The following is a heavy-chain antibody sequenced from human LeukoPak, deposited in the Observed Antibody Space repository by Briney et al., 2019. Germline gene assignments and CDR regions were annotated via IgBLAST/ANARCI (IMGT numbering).Heavy chain of an antibody. V-gene: IGHV4-34*01. J-gene: IGHJ5*02. CDR3: ASRYDCSSTSCHAGWFDP. Sequence: SETLSLTCAVYGGSFSGYYWSWIRQPPGKGLEWIGEINHSGSANYNPSLKSRVTISVDTSKNQFSLKLSSVTAADTAVYYCASRYDCSSTSCHAGWFDPWGQGTLVTVSS. D-gene: IGHD2-2*01. CDR2: INHSGSA. CDR1: GGSFSGYY.